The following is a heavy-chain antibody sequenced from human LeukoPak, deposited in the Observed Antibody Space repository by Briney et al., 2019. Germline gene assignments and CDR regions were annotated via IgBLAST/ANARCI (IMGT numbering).Heavy chain of an antibody. Sequence: VASVKVSCKASGGTFSSYAISWVRQAPGQGLEWMGGIIPIFGTANYAQKFQGRVTITADESTSTAYMELSSLRSEDTAVYYCARDRFPYYYDSSGYGSQHWGQGTLVTVSS. V-gene: IGHV1-69*13. J-gene: IGHJ1*01. D-gene: IGHD3-22*01. CDR3: ARDRFPYYYDSSGYGSQH. CDR1: GGTFSSYA. CDR2: IIPIFGTA.